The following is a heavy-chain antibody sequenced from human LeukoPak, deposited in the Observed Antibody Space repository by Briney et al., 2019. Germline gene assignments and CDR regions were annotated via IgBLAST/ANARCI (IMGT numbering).Heavy chain of an antibody. V-gene: IGHV3-30*02. Sequence: GGSLRLSCAASGFTFSSYGMHWVRQAPGKGLEWVAFIRYDGSNKYYADSVKGRFTISRDNSKNTLYLQMNSLRAEDTAVYYCARVKNSYGPLSGHDYWGQGTLVTVSS. CDR2: IRYDGSNK. D-gene: IGHD5-18*01. CDR1: GFTFSSYG. J-gene: IGHJ4*02. CDR3: ARVKNSYGPLSGHDY.